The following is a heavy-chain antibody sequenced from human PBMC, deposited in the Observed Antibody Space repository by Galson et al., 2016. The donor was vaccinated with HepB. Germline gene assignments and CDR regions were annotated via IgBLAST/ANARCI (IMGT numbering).Heavy chain of an antibody. Sequence: SLRLSCAASGFTFSNYAMSWVRQAPGKGLEWVSAISGGGSSRYYADSVKGRFTISRDNSKDTLYMQMSSLRAEDTAVYYWAKRYCSGAGCYIDYWGQGTLVTVSS. V-gene: IGHV3-23*01. CDR1: GFTFSNYA. CDR3: AKRYCSGAGCYIDY. J-gene: IGHJ4*02. D-gene: IGHD2-15*01. CDR2: ISGGGSSR.